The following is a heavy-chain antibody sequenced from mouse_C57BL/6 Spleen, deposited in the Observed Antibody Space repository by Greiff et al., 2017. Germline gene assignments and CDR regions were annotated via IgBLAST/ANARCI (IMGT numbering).Heavy chain of an antibody. CDR1: GYTFTSYW. D-gene: IGHD2-1*01. V-gene: IGHV1-53*01. J-gene: IGHJ2*01. CDR2: INPSNGGT. Sequence: VQLQQPGTELVKPGASVKLSCKASGYTFTSYWMHWVKQRPGQGLEWIGNINPSNGGTNYNEKFKSKATLTVDKSSSTAYMQLSSLTSEDSAVYYCAKEGIYYGNYEDDWGQGTTLTVSS. CDR3: AKEGIYYGNYEDD.